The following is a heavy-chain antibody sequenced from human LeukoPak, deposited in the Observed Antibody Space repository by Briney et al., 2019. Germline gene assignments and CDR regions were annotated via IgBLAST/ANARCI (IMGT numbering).Heavy chain of an antibody. CDR2: IYHSGST. D-gene: IGHD1-26*01. CDR3: ARDRGAR. V-gene: IGHV4-30-2*01. CDR1: GGSISSGGYS. Sequence: KPSETLSLTCAVSGGSISSGGYSWSWIRQPPGKGLEWIGYIYHSGSTYYNPSLKSRVTISVDRSKNQFSLKLSSVTAADTAVYYCARDRGARWGQGTLVTVSS. J-gene: IGHJ4*02.